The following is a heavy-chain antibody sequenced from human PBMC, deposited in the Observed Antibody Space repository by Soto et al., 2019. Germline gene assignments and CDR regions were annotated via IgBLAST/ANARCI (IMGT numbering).Heavy chain of an antibody. D-gene: IGHD5-12*01. CDR1: GFTFTDHG. Sequence: GGSLRLSCSASGFTFTDHGMHWVRQAPGKGLEWVALISFDGDNKYYADSVKGRFTISRDGSRNTVYLQMNGLTTEDTAVYYCAKDRLNGYNLFYFDYWGHGTLVTVSS. CDR2: ISFDGDNK. V-gene: IGHV3-30*18. J-gene: IGHJ4*03. CDR3: AKDRLNGYNLFYFDY.